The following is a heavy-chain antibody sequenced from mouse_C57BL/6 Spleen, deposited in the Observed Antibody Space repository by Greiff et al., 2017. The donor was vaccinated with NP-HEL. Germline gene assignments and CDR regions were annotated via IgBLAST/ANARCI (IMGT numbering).Heavy chain of an antibody. V-gene: IGHV14-2*01. CDR2: IDPEDGET. CDR1: GFNIKDYY. D-gene: IGHD1-1*01. Sequence: EVQGVESGAELVKPGASVKLSCTASGFNIKDYYMHWVKQRTEQGLEWIGRIDPEDGETKYAPKFQGKATITADTSSNTAYLQLSSLTSEDTAVYYCAIGTTVVATAGYYFDYWGQGTTLTVSS. J-gene: IGHJ2*01. CDR3: AIGTTVVATAGYYFDY.